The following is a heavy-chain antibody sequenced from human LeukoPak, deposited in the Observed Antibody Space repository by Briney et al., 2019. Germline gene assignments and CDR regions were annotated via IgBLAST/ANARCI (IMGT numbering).Heavy chain of an antibody. V-gene: IGHV1-69*04. J-gene: IGHJ4*02. CDR3: ARDVEVAGLRGFDY. Sequence: ASVKVSCKASGGTFSSYTISWVRQAPGQGLEWMGRIIPILGIANYAQKFQGRITITADKSTSTAYMELSSLRSEDTAVYYCARDVEVAGLRGFDYWGQGTLVTVSS. D-gene: IGHD6-19*01. CDR1: GGTFSSYT. CDR2: IIPILGIA.